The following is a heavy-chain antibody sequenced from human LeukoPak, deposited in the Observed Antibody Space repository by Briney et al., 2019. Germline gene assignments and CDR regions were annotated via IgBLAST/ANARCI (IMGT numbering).Heavy chain of an antibody. CDR3: EVKASAI. CDR2: IKQDGSAK. J-gene: IGHJ3*02. Sequence: GGSLRLSCAAHGFKFSSYWRSSVRQAPGKGLEWVANIKQDGSAKYYVGSVKGRFTISRDNAKNSLYLQMNSLRAEAEDQYFCEVKASAIWGQRTMVTVSS. V-gene: IGHV3-7*02. CDR1: GFKFSSYW. D-gene: IGHD4-11*01.